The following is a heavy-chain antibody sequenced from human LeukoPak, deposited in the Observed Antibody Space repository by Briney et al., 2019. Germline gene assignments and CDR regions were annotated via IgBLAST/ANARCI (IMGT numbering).Heavy chain of an antibody. CDR1: GFRFSDYY. Sequence: GGSLRLSCAASGFRFSDYYMTWIRQAPGKGLEWVSHITSSGSTIHYADSVKGRFTTSRDNAKNSLYLQMSSLRAEDTAVYYCARIGSSWPNWFDPWGQGTLVTVSS. J-gene: IGHJ5*02. CDR2: ITSSGSTI. V-gene: IGHV3-11*01. D-gene: IGHD6-13*01. CDR3: ARIGSSWPNWFDP.